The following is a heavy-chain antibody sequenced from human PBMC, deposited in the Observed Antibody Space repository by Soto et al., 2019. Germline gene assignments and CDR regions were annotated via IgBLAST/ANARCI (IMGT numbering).Heavy chain of an antibody. CDR3: SRVHFVGTYRKETFYYFDY. CDR2: IYYSGST. CDR1: GGFISSSTNY. D-gene: IGHD2-21*01. Sequence: SETLSLTCTVSGGFISSSTNYWGWIRQPPGKGLESIGTIYYSGSTSYNPSLESRLTISVDTSKNQFSLRLTSVTAADTAMCYCSRVHFVGTYRKETFYYFDYWGQGSLVTVSS. J-gene: IGHJ4*02. V-gene: IGHV4-39*01.